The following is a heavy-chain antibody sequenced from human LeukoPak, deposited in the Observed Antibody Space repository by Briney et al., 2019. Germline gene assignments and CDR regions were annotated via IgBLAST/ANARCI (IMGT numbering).Heavy chain of an antibody. J-gene: IGHJ3*02. CDR2: INPNSGGT. D-gene: IGHD3-10*01. CDR1: GYTFTGYY. V-gene: IGHV1-2*02. CDR3: VRDAGSGSQLADAFDI. Sequence: ASVKVSCKASGYTFTGYYMHWVRQAPGQGLEWMGWINPNSGGTNYAQKFQGRVTMTRDTSISTAYMELSRLRSDDTAVYYCVRDAGSGSQLADAFDIWGQGTMVTVSS.